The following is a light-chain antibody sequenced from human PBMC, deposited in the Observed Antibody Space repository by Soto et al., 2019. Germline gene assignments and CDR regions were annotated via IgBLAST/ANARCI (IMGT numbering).Light chain of an antibody. CDR3: QQYNNWPRT. J-gene: IGKJ1*01. CDR2: GAS. Sequence: DIELTHSPASLSLSPCERVTLSFRASQAINNNLAWYQLKQGQVPRLVIYGASTRATDIPSRFSGSGSGTEFTLTISSLQPEDFAEYHCQQYNNWPRTFGQGTKVDIK. V-gene: IGKV3-15*01. CDR1: QAINNN.